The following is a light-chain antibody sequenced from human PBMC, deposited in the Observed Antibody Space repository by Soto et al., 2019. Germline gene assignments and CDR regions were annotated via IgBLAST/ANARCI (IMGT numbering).Light chain of an antibody. CDR1: SSNIGAGYD. CDR2: GNS. CDR3: QSYDSSLSANYV. J-gene: IGLJ1*01. Sequence: QTVVTQPPSVSGAPGQRVTISCTGSSSNIGAGYDVHWYQQLPGTAPKLLIYGNSNRPSGVPDRFSGSKSGTSASLAITGLQAEDEGDYYCQSYDSSLSANYVFGTGTKLTVL. V-gene: IGLV1-40*01.